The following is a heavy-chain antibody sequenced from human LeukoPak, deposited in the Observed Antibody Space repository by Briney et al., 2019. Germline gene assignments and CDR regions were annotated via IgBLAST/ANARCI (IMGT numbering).Heavy chain of an antibody. CDR1: GYSISSGYY. CDR2: INHRGST. D-gene: IGHD2-2*01. Sequence: PSETLSLTCAVSGYSISSGYYWGWIRPPPGEGLEWIGKINHRGSTNYNASLKGRVTISVDTSKNQFSLKLSSVTAADTAVYYCARGTTRYYTCSSTSCKGYFDYWGQGTLVTVSS. CDR3: ARGTTRYYTCSSTSCKGYFDY. V-gene: IGHV4-38-2*01. J-gene: IGHJ4*02.